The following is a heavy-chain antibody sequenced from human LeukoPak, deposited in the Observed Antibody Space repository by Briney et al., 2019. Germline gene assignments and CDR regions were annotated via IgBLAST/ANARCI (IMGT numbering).Heavy chain of an antibody. V-gene: IGHV4-39*07. CDR1: GGSISSSSYY. CDR2: IYYSGST. CDR3: AGHIVLKDYYYYMDV. Sequence: PSETLSLTCTVSGGSISSSSYYWGWIRQPPGKGLEWIGSIYYSGSTYYNPSLKSRVTISVDTSKNQFSLKLSSVTAADTAVYYCAGHIVLKDYYYYMDVWGKGTTVTVSS. D-gene: IGHD2-8*02. J-gene: IGHJ6*03.